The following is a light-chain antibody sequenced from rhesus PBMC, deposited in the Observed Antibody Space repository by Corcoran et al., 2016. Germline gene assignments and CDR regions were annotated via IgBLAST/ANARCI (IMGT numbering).Light chain of an antibody. CDR1: QGISSW. CDR3: QQYDSRPWT. CDR2: KAS. V-gene: IGKV1-22*01. J-gene: IGKJ1*01. Sequence: DIQMTQSPSSLSASVGDTVTITCRVSQGISSWLAWYQQKPGKAPKLRIYKASSLQSGVPSRFSGSRSGTDFTLTISSLQSEDFATYYCQQYDSRPWTFGQGTKVDIK.